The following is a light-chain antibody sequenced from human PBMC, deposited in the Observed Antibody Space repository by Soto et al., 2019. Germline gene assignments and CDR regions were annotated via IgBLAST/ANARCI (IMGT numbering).Light chain of an antibody. V-gene: IGLV1-40*01. Sequence: QSVLTQPPSVSGAPGQRVTISCTGSRSNIGAGYDVHWYQQLPGTAPKLLIYGNSNRPSGVPDRFSGSQSGASASLAITGLQSDDEADYFCQSFDSRLSGSVFGTGTKLTVL. CDR2: GNS. CDR1: RSNIGAGYD. CDR3: QSFDSRLSGSV. J-gene: IGLJ1*01.